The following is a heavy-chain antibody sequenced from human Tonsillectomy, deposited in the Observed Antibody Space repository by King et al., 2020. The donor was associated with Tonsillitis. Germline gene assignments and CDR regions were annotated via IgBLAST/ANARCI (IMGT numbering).Heavy chain of an antibody. CDR3: ARDALRWELPPYYFDY. V-gene: IGHV3-7*01. J-gene: IGHJ4*02. CDR1: GFTFSSYW. CDR2: IKQDGSEK. Sequence: VQLVESGGGLVQPGGSLRLSCAASGFTFSSYWMSWVRQAPGKGLEWVANIKQDGSEKYYVDSVKGRFTISRDYAKNSLYLQMNSLRAEDTAVYYCARDALRWELPPYYFDYWGQGTLVTVSS. D-gene: IGHD1-26*01.